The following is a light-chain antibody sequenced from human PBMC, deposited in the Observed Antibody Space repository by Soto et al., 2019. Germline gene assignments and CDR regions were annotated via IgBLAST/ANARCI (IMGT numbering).Light chain of an antibody. CDR1: EKINKW. Sequence: GERGTLTFRASEKINKWLAWYQQKPGKAPKIMISDASSLESGVPSRFSGSGSGTEFTLTIRSLQPDDFATYYCQKCNSYPWTCGHGT. CDR3: QKCNSYPWT. J-gene: IGKJ1*01. CDR2: DAS. V-gene: IGKV1-5*01.